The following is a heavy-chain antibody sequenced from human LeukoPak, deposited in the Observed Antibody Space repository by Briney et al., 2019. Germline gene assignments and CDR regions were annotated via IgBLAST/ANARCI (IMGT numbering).Heavy chain of an antibody. D-gene: IGHD4-17*01. V-gene: IGHV3-23*01. CDR2: ISGSGGST. J-gene: IGHJ4*02. CDR3: AKGSTVTTLFAY. Sequence: GGSLRLSCAASGFTFSSYAMSWVRQAPGKGLEWVSAISGSGGSTYYADSVKGRFTISRDNSKNTLYLQMNSLRAEDAAVYYCAKGSTVTTLFAYWGQGTLVTVSS. CDR1: GFTFSSYA.